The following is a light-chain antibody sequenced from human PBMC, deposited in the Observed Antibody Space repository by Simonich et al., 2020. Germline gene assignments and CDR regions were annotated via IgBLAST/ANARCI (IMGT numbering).Light chain of an antibody. CDR3: MQSIQLPIT. V-gene: IGKV2D-29*02. J-gene: IGKJ5*01. Sequence: DIVMTQTPLSLSVTPGQPASISCKSSPSILHSDGKTYLYWYLQKPGQSPQLLIYEVSNRCSGVQDRFSGSWSGTDFTLKISRVGAEDVGVYYCMQSIQLPITFGQGTRLEIK. CDR2: EVS. CDR1: PSILHSDGKTY.